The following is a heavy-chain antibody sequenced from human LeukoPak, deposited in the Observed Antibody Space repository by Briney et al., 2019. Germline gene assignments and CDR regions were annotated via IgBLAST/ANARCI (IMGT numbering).Heavy chain of an antibody. D-gene: IGHD5-12*01. CDR2: IWYDGSNK. V-gene: IGHV3-33*06. CDR1: GFTFSSYG. Sequence: PGGSLRLSCAASGFTFSSYGMHWVRQAPGKGLEWVAVIWYDGSNKYYADSVKGRFTISRDNSKNTLYLQMNSLRAEDTAVYYYAKGSLVWWLPPPDYFDYWGQGTLVTVSS. J-gene: IGHJ4*02. CDR3: AKGSLVWWLPPPDYFDY.